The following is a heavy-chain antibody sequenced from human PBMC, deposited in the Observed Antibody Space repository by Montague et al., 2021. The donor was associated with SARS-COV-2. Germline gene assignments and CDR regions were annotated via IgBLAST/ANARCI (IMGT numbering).Heavy chain of an antibody. Sequence: SETLSLTCAVYGGSFSGYYWSWIRQPPGKGLEWIGEINHSGSTNYNPSLKSRVTISVDTSKNQFSLKLSSVTAADTAVYYCARSSYSSSWYGPRNWFDPRGQGTLVTVSS. CDR1: GGSFSGYY. D-gene: IGHD6-13*01. J-gene: IGHJ5*02. CDR2: INHSGST. CDR3: ARSSYSSSWYGPRNWFDP. V-gene: IGHV4-34*01.